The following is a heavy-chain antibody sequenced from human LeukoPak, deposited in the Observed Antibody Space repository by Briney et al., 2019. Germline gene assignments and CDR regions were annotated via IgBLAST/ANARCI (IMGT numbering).Heavy chain of an antibody. J-gene: IGHJ5*02. D-gene: IGHD7-27*01. CDR3: SRNWGSDNWFDP. V-gene: IGHV3-53*01. Sequence: PGGSLRLFCAASGFTVSTNYMTWVRQAPGKGLEWVSVIYSGGSTYYADSVKGRFTISRDNSKNTLYLQMNSLRAEDTALYYCSRNWGSDNWFDPWGQGTLVTVSS. CDR1: GFTVSTNY. CDR2: IYSGGST.